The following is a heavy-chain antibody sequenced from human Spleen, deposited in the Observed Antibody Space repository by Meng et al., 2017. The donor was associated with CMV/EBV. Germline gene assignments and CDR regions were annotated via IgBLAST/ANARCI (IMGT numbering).Heavy chain of an antibody. CDR1: GFTFSSYE. CDR3: ARGGGEY. Sequence: GESLKISCAASGFTFSSYEMNWVRQAPGKGLEWVAYISSIDNTIYYADSVKGRFTISRDNAKNSLYLQMNGLRAEDTAVYYCARGGGEYWGQGTLVTVSS. CDR2: ISSIDNTI. J-gene: IGHJ4*02. D-gene: IGHD4-23*01. V-gene: IGHV3-48*03.